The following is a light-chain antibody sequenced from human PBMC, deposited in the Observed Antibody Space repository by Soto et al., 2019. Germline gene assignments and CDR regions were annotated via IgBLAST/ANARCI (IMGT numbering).Light chain of an antibody. J-gene: IGKJ1*01. CDR3: QQYNNYWT. V-gene: IGKV1-5*01. CDR1: QSISSW. CDR2: DAS. Sequence: DIQMTQSPSTLSASVGDRVTITCRASQSISSWLAWYQQKPGKAPKVLTYDASTLESGVPSRFSGSGSGTEFSLTISSLQPDDFATYYCQQYNNYWTFGQGTKVDIK.